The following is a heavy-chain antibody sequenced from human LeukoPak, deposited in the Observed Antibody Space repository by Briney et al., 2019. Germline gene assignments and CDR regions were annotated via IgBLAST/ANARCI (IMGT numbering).Heavy chain of an antibody. Sequence: SETLSLTCTVSGGSISSGGYYWSWIRQHPGKGLEWIGYIYYSGSTNYNPSLKSRVTISVDTSKNQFSLKLSSVTAADTAVYYCASNAKWELLPDYYYYGMDVWGQGTTVTVPS. CDR3: ASNAKWELLPDYYYYGMDV. D-gene: IGHD1-26*01. CDR1: GGSISSGGYY. V-gene: IGHV4-61*08. CDR2: IYYSGST. J-gene: IGHJ6*02.